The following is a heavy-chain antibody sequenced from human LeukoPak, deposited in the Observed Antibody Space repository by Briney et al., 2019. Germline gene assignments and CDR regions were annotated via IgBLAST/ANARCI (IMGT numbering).Heavy chain of an antibody. J-gene: IGHJ4*02. D-gene: IGHD2-21*02. CDR3: ARHSVVVSARFDY. CDR2: IYYNGRTYHNSGNT. V-gene: IGHV4-39*01. CDR1: GDSIISRTFL. Sequence: SETLSLTCTVSGDSIISRTFLWGWIRQSPGKVVEWIGSIYYNGRTYHNSGNTYYNPALKSRLTISVETSKSQFALRLSSVTAADTAIYYCARHSVVVSARFDYWGQGTPVTVSS.